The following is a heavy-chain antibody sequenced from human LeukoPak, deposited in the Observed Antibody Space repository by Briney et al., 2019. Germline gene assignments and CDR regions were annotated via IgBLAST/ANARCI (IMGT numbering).Heavy chain of an antibody. Sequence: ASVTVSRTASGYTFTSYDINWVRQAPGQGLEWMGWMNPNSGNTGYAQKFQGRVTITRNTSISTAYMELSSLRSEDTAVYYCARGRIPNWFDPWGQGTLVTVSS. CDR2: MNPNSGNT. CDR1: GYTFTSYD. D-gene: IGHD1-14*01. J-gene: IGHJ5*02. CDR3: ARGRIPNWFDP. V-gene: IGHV1-8*03.